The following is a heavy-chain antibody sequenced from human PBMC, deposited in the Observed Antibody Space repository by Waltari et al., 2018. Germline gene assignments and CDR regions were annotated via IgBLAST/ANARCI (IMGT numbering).Heavy chain of an antibody. J-gene: IGHJ4*02. CDR3: ARVAVAGLIDY. D-gene: IGHD6-19*01. CDR2: INPNSGGT. Sequence: QVQLVPSGAAVKKPGASVQVPCKPSGSTFTGYYSHWWRQAPGQGLGWMGRINPNSGGTNYAQKLQGRVTRTRDTSISTAYMELSRLRSDDTAVYYCARVAVAGLIDYWGQGTLVTVSS. CDR1: GSTFTGYY. V-gene: IGHV1-2*06.